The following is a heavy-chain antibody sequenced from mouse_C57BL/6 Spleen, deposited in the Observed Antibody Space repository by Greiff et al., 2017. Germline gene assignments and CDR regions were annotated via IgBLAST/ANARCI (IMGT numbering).Heavy chain of an antibody. CDR1: GYTFTSYW. CDR3: AREDYYGSSDGAMDY. V-gene: IGHV1-64*01. CDR2: IHPNSGST. Sequence: QVQLKQPGAELVKPGASVKLSCKASGYTFTSYWMHWVKQRPGQGLEWIGMIHPNSGSTNYNEKFKSKATLTVDKSSSTAYMQLSSLTSEDSAVYYCAREDYYGSSDGAMDYWGQGTSVTVSS. J-gene: IGHJ4*01. D-gene: IGHD1-1*01.